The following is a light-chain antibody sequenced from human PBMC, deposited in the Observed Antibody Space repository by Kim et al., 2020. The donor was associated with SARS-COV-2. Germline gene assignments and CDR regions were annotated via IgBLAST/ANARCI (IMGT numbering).Light chain of an antibody. J-gene: IGKJ3*01. Sequence: PGDTATLTCRASQSANNYFAWYQPKPGQAPRLLIYGASNRATGIPARFSGSVSGSDFPLPITTLEPADFAVYYCLQRTNWPPLFAFGPGTKVDIK. CDR1: QSANNY. CDR3: LQRTNWPPLFA. CDR2: GAS. V-gene: IGKV3-11*01.